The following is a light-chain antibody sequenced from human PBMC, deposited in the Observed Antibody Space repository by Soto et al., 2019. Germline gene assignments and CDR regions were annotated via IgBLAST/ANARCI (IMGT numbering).Light chain of an antibody. Sequence: QAVVTQPPSASGTPEQRVTISCSGRSANIGNNYVCWYQQLPGTAPKLLIYSNNQRPSGVPDRFSGSKSGTSASLAISGLRSEDEADYYCVSWDDSLSGLVFGTGTKVTVL. J-gene: IGLJ1*01. CDR1: SANIGNNY. V-gene: IGLV1-47*02. CDR3: VSWDDSLSGLV. CDR2: SNN.